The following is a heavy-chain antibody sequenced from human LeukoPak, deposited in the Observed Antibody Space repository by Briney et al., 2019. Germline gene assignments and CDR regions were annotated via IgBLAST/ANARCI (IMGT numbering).Heavy chain of an antibody. Sequence: ASVKVSCKASGYTLTSYYMHWVQQAPGQGLEWMGIINPSGGSTSYAQKFQGRVTMTRDTPTSTVYMELSSLRSEDTAVYYCAREGVVVVSFDYWGQGTLVTVSS. J-gene: IGHJ4*02. V-gene: IGHV1-46*01. CDR1: GYTLTSYY. CDR3: AREGVVVVSFDY. CDR2: INPSGGST. D-gene: IGHD3-22*01.